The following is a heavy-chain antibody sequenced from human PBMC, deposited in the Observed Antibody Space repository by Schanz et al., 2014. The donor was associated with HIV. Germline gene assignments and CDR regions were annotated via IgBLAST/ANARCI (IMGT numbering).Heavy chain of an antibody. CDR2: ISGSGVST. Sequence: EVQLLDSGGGLVQPGGSLRLSCAASGFTLSSYSMNWVRQAPGKGLEWVSSISGSGVSTFYAGSVKGRFAISRDKSKNTLYLQMNSLRVEDTAVYYCAKMARSVAANTNFDYWGQGTLVTVSS. J-gene: IGHJ4*02. CDR1: GFTLSSYS. D-gene: IGHD6-19*01. CDR3: AKMARSVAANTNFDY. V-gene: IGHV3-23*01.